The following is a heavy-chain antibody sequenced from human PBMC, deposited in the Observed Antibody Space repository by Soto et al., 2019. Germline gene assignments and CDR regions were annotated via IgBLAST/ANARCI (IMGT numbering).Heavy chain of an antibody. V-gene: IGHV4-4*07. J-gene: IGHJ4*02. CDR2: MYTGGIT. CDR1: SGSVSNYY. D-gene: IGHD2-15*01. CDR3: ARASVGPPGGGSWTMPFDS. Sequence: QVQLQESGPGLVKPSETLTLTCKVSSGSVSNYYWSWIRQPAGKGLEWIGRMYTGGITNYNPYLKSRVTMSVETSKNQFSLRLTSVTAADTALYYCARASVGPPGGGSWTMPFDSCGRGTLVTVSS.